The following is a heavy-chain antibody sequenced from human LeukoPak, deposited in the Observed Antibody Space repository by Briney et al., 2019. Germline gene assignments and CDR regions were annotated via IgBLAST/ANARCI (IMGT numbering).Heavy chain of an antibody. CDR1: GGSLSSGGYS. Sequence: SQTLSLTCAVSGGSLSSGGYSWSWIRQPPGKGLEWIGYIYQSGSTYYNPSLKSRGTISVDRSKNQFSLNLSSVTAADTAVYYCAERLGYDAFDNWGQGTMVTVSS. V-gene: IGHV4-30-2*01. J-gene: IGHJ3*02. CDR3: AERLGYDAFDN. CDR2: IYQSGST. D-gene: IGHD3-16*01.